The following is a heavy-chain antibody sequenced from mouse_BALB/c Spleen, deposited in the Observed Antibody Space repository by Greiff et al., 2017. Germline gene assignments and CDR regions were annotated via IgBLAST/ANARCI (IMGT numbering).Heavy chain of an antibody. CDR3: ANYYGSSPFAY. D-gene: IGHD1-1*01. Sequence: QVQLKESGPGLVAPSQSLSITCTVSGFSLTSYGVHWVRQPPGKGLEWLGVIWAGGSTNYNSALMSRLSISKDNSKSQVFLKMNSLQTDDTAMYYCANYYGSSPFAYWGQGTLVTVSA. CDR1: GFSLTSYG. CDR2: IWAGGST. J-gene: IGHJ3*01. V-gene: IGHV2-9*02.